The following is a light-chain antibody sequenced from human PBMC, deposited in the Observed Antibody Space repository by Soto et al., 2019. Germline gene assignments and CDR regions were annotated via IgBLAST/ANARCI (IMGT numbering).Light chain of an antibody. Sequence: QSALTQPASVSGSPGQSITISWTGTSSDVGSYNLVSWYQQHPGKSPKLMIYEGSKRPSGVSNRFSGSKSGNTASLTISGLQAEDEADYYCCSYAGSSTPVVFGGGTKVTVL. CDR1: SSDVGSYNL. CDR3: CSYAGSSTPVV. V-gene: IGLV2-23*01. J-gene: IGLJ2*01. CDR2: EGS.